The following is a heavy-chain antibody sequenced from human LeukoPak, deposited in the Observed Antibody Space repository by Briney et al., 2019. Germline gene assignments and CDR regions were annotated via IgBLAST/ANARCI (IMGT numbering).Heavy chain of an antibody. J-gene: IGHJ4*02. Sequence: SETLSLTCTVSGGSISNHYWSWIRQPPGKGLEWIGSIYYSGSTYYNPSLKSRVTISVDTSKNQFSLKLSSVTAADTAVYYCARHLYSSRGAYFDYWGQGTLVTVSS. V-gene: IGHV4-59*05. D-gene: IGHD6-13*01. CDR3: ARHLYSSRGAYFDY. CDR2: IYYSGST. CDR1: GGSISNHY.